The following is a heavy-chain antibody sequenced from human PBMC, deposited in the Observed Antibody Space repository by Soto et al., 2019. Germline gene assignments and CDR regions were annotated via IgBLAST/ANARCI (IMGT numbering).Heavy chain of an antibody. D-gene: IGHD6-13*01. CDR1: GGSFSGYY. CDR2: INHSGST. Sequence: SETLSLTCAVYGGSFSGYYWSWIRQPPGKGLEWIGEINHSGSTNYNPSLKSRVTISVDTSKDQFSLKLSFVTAADTAVYYCASDSSSWSFDYWGQGTLVTVSS. V-gene: IGHV4-34*01. CDR3: ASDSSSWSFDY. J-gene: IGHJ4*02.